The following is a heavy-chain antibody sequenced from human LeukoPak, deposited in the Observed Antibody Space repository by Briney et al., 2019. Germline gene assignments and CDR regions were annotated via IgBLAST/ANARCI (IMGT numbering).Heavy chain of an antibody. CDR2: ITSSGGDT. CDR3: AKGQATILVYFDS. D-gene: IGHD5-24*01. CDR1: EFTFHSYA. J-gene: IGHJ4*02. Sequence: GASLRLSCEASEFTFHSYAMSWVRQAPGKGLEWVSTITSSGGDTYYADSVKGRFTISRDNSKNTLYLQLNSLRAEDTAVYYCAKGQATILVYFDSWGQGTLVTVSS. V-gene: IGHV3-23*01.